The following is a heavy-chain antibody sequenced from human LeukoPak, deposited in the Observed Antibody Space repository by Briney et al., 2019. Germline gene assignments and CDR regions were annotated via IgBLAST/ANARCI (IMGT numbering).Heavy chain of an antibody. CDR2: ISWNSGSI. Sequence: GGSLRLSCAASGFTFDDYAMHWVRQAPGKGLEWVSGISWNSGSIGYADSVKGRFTISRDNAKNSLYLQMNSLRAEDTALYYCAKDIAYDPTAFAIWGQGTMVTVSS. V-gene: IGHV3-9*01. J-gene: IGHJ3*02. CDR3: AKDIAYDPTAFAI. CDR1: GFTFDDYA. D-gene: IGHD3-22*01.